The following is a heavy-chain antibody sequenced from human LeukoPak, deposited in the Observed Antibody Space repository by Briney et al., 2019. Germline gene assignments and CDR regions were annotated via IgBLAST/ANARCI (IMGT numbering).Heavy chain of an antibody. CDR1: GGSISSYY. CDR3: ARDKRGSYSAVAFDI. D-gene: IGHD1-26*01. Sequence: SETLSLTCTVSGGSISSYYWSWIRQPAGKGLEWIGRIYTSGSTNYNPSLKSRVTMSVGTSKNQFSLKLSSVTAADTAVYYCARDKRGSYSAVAFDIWGQGTMVTVSS. J-gene: IGHJ3*02. CDR2: IYTSGST. V-gene: IGHV4-4*07.